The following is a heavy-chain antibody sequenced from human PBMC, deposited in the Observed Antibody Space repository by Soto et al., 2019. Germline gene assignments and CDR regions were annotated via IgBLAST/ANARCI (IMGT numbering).Heavy chain of an antibody. J-gene: IGHJ4*02. CDR3: ARHSESGPWSIAAVKD. V-gene: IGHV5-51*01. CDR1: GYSFTSYC. D-gene: IGHD6-13*01. Sequence: GESLKISCKGSGYSFTSYCIGWVLQMPWKGLEWMGIIYPGDSDTRYSPSFQGQVTISADKSISTAYLQWSSLKASDTAMYYCARHSESGPWSIAAVKDWGQGTLVTVSS. CDR2: IYPGDSDT.